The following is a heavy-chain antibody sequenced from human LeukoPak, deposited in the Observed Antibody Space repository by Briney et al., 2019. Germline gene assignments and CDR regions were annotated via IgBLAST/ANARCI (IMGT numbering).Heavy chain of an antibody. Sequence: ASVTVSCKASGYTFTGYYMHWVRQAPGQGLEWMGWINPNSGGTNYAQKFQGRVTMTRDTSISTAYMELSRLRSDDTAVYYCATIVVVPAAQNYFDYWGQGTLVTVSP. CDR3: ATIVVVPAAQNYFDY. CDR2: INPNSGGT. J-gene: IGHJ4*02. D-gene: IGHD2-2*01. CDR1: GYTFTGYY. V-gene: IGHV1-2*02.